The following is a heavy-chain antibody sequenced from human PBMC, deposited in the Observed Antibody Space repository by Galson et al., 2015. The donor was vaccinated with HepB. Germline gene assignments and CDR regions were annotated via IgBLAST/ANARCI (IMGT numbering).Heavy chain of an antibody. D-gene: IGHD3-22*01. CDR3: AKGKGRGYYYDSSGYYPY. Sequence: SLRLSCAASGFTFSSYAMSWVRQAPGKGLEWVSAISGSGGSTYYADSVKGRFTISRDNSKNTLYLQMNSLRAEDTAVYYCAKGKGRGYYYDSSGYYPYWGQGTLVTVSS. CDR2: ISGSGGST. J-gene: IGHJ4*02. CDR1: GFTFSSYA. V-gene: IGHV3-23*01.